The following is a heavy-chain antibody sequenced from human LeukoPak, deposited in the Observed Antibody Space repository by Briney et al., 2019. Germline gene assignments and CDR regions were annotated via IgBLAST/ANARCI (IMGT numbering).Heavy chain of an antibody. CDR3: ARRGGIIRGVASYYYMDV. Sequence: KPSETLSLTCAVYGGSFSDYDWSWIRQPPGKGLEWIGEINQSGSTNCDPSLKSRVSMSIDTSKSQFSLKLSSVTAADTAAYYCARRGGIIRGVASYYYMDVWGKGTTVTISS. J-gene: IGHJ6*03. V-gene: IGHV4-34*01. CDR2: INQSGST. D-gene: IGHD3-10*01. CDR1: GGSFSDYD.